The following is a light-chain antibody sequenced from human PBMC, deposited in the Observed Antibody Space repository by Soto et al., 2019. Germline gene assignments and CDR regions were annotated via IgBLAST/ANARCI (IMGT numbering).Light chain of an antibody. V-gene: IGKV1-33*01. CDR2: DAS. J-gene: IGKJ5*01. CDR1: QDISNY. Sequence: DIQMTQSPSSLSASVGDRVTITCQASQDISNYLNWYQQKLGKAPKLLIYDASNLETGVPSRFSGSGSGTDFTFTISSLQPEDIATYYCQQYDNLLLTFGQGTRLEIK. CDR3: QQYDNLLLT.